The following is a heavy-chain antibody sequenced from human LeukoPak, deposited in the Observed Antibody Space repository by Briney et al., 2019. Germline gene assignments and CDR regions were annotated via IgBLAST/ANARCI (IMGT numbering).Heavy chain of an antibody. CDR2: VSYTGRT. D-gene: IGHD3-22*01. J-gene: IGHJ3*02. CDR1: GGSLSCHY. V-gene: IGHV4-59*11. CDR3: ARLLDNDISGDPDTFDM. Sequence: SETLSLTCTVSGGSLSCHYRSWIRQPPGKSLEWIGYVSYTGRTKYNPSLQSRVTISIDTSKSQFSLKLTSVTSADTAVYSCARLLDNDISGDPDTFDMWGQGTTVIVSS.